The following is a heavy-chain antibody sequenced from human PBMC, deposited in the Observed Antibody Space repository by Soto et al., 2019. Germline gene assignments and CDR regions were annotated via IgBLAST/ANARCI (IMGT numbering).Heavy chain of an antibody. CDR1: GYTFTRYD. V-gene: IGHV1-8*01. J-gene: IGHJ6*03. CDR2: MNPNSGNT. Sequence: ASVKVSCKASGYTFTRYDINCVRQATGQGLEWMGWMNPNSGNTGYAQKFQGRVTMTRNTSISTAYMELSSLRSEDTAVYYCARSGYYDFWSGYYYYYMDVWGKGTTVTVSS. CDR3: ARSGYYDFWSGYYYYYMDV. D-gene: IGHD3-3*01.